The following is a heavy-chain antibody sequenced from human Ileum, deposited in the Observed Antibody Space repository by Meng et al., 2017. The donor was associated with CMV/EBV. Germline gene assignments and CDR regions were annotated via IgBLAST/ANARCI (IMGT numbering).Heavy chain of an antibody. D-gene: IGHD3-16*01. Sequence: GSLRLSCTVSGGPMSDYYWTWVRQSPGKGLEWIGYVFYTGDYNYNPALEGRVSMSVDTSKKQFSLNLSAVTAADTAVYYCASHRYAANYYSDYWAQGTLVTVSS. CDR1: GGPMSDYY. J-gene: IGHJ4*02. V-gene: IGHV4-59*13. CDR3: ASHRYAANYYSDY. CDR2: VFYTGDY.